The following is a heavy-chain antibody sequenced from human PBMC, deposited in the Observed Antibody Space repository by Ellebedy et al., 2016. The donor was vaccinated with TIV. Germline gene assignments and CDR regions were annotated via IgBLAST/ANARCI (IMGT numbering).Heavy chain of an antibody. V-gene: IGHV2-70*12. D-gene: IGHD6-13*01. CDR3: AHRGVDSSRWYGNWFDP. CDR1: GFSLSTTGMC. CDR2: IDWDDDK. J-gene: IGHJ5*02. Sequence: SGPTLVKPTQAVALTCTFSGFSLSTTGMCVSWIRQPPGKALEWLARIDWDDDKFYRPSLKTRLTISKDTSKNQVVLKMTNMDPVDTATYYFAHRGVDSSRWYGNWFDPWGQGTLVTVSS.